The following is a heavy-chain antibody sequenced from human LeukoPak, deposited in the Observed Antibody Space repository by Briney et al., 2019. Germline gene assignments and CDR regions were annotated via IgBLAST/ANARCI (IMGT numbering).Heavy chain of an antibody. J-gene: IGHJ5*02. CDR2: INPNSGGT. D-gene: IGHD3-9*01. CDR1: GYTFTGYY. CDR3: ARGGYDILTGYSDNWFDP. V-gene: IGHV1-2*02. Sequence: GASVKVSCKASGYTFTGYYMHWVRQAPGQGLEWMGWINPNSGGTNYAQKFQGRVTMTRDTSISTAYMELSRLRSDDTAVYYCARGGYDILTGYSDNWFDPWGQGTLVTVSS.